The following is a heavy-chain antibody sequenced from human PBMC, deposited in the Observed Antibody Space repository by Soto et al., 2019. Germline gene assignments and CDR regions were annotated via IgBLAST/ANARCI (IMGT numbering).Heavy chain of an antibody. J-gene: IGHJ4*02. Sequence: QVHLVQSGAELKKPAASVKISCKASGYTFSHYYMHWVRQAPGQGLEWMGWINPNSGDTNYDQKFQGRVTITRDTSINTGYMELSRLTSDDTAVYYCARSVALGGGFDYWGQGTLVTVSS. CDR2: INPNSGDT. V-gene: IGHV1-2*02. D-gene: IGHD2-21*01. CDR1: GYTFSHYY. CDR3: ARSVALGGGFDY.